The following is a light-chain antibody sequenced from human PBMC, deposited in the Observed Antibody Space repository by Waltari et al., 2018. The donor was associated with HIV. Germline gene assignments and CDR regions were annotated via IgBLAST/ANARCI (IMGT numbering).Light chain of an antibody. CDR3: NSRDSSGNRP. V-gene: IGLV3-19*01. CDR1: CHRSNY. J-gene: IGLJ2*01. Sequence: SSELTQDPAVSVALGQTVRIPCQGGCHRSNYATRYQQKPGQAPVLVIYGKNNRPSGIPDRFSGSSSGNTASLTITGAQAEDEADYYCNSRDSSGNRPFGGGTKLTVL. CDR2: GKN.